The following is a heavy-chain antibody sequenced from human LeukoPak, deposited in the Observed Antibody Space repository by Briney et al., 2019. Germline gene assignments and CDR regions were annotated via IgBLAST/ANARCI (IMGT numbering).Heavy chain of an antibody. CDR1: GGTFSSYA. J-gene: IGHJ4*02. CDR2: IIPIFGTA. Sequence: SVNLSCKASGGTFSSYAISWVRQAPGQGLEWMGGIIPIFGTANYAQKFQGRVTITTDESTSTAYMELSSLRSEDTSVYYCARGTELERFDYWGQGTLVTVSS. CDR3: ARGTELERFDY. D-gene: IGHD1-1*01. V-gene: IGHV1-69*05.